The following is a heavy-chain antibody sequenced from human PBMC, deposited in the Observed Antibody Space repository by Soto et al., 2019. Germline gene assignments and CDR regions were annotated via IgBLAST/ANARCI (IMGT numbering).Heavy chain of an antibody. CDR2: INHSEGT. CDR3: AKTMSRLGGYDMNWLAP. CDR1: GGSFSAYY. V-gene: IGHV4-34*01. D-gene: IGHD5-12*01. J-gene: IGHJ5*02. Sequence: PSETLSLSCAVYGGSFSAYYWSWIRQPPGKGLEWIGEINHSEGTSYNPSLKSRVTISVDTSKSQFSLKLTSVTAADRAVYYCAKTMSRLGGYDMNWLAPWGQGTLVTVSS.